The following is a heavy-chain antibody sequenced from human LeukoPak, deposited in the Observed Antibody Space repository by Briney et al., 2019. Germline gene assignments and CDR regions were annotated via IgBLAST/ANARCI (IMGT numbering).Heavy chain of an antibody. CDR1: GFTFSSYS. D-gene: IGHD1-14*01. CDR2: ISSSSSYI. Sequence: GGSLRLSCAASGFTFSSYSMNWVRQAPGKGLEWVSSISSSSSYIYYADSVKGRFTISRDNAKNSLYLQMSSLRAEDTAVYYCARLVSVDWFDPWGQGTLVTVSS. J-gene: IGHJ5*02. CDR3: ARLVSVDWFDP. V-gene: IGHV3-21*01.